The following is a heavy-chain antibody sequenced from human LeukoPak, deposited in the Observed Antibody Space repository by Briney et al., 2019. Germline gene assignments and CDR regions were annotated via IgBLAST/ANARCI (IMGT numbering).Heavy chain of an antibody. CDR3: AREPLGSPGFDY. Sequence: GGSLRLSCAASGFTVSDNYMSWVRQAPGKGLEWVSVIYSGGNTYYADSVKGRFTISRDNSKNTLYLQMNSLRAEDTAVYYCAREPLGSPGFDYWGQRTLVTVSS. D-gene: IGHD7-27*01. V-gene: IGHV3-53*05. CDR1: GFTVSDNY. CDR2: IYSGGNT. J-gene: IGHJ4*02.